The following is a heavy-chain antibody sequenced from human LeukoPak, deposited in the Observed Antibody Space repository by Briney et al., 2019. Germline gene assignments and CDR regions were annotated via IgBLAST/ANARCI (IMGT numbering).Heavy chain of an antibody. Sequence: SETLSLTCTVSGGSISSSSYYWGWIRQPPGKGLEWIGSIYYSGSTYYNPSLKSRVTISVDTSKNQFSLKLSSVTAADTAVYYCARRHDYYDSSGYYLSHFDYWGQGTLVTVSS. CDR1: GGSISSSSYY. CDR2: IYYSGST. J-gene: IGHJ4*02. D-gene: IGHD3-22*01. V-gene: IGHV4-39*01. CDR3: ARRHDYYDSSGYYLSHFDY.